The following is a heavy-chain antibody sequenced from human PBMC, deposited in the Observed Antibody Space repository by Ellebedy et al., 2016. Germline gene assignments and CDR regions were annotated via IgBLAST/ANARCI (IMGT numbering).Heavy chain of an antibody. Sequence: GESLKISXAASGFTFSSYWMHWVRQAPGKGLVWVSVIYSGGSTYYADSVKGRFTISRDNSKNTLYLQMNSLRAEDTAVYYCARESVAAAPFDPWGQGALVTVSS. CDR3: ARESVAAAPFDP. V-gene: IGHV3-53*01. CDR2: IYSGGST. CDR1: GFTFSSYW. D-gene: IGHD6-13*01. J-gene: IGHJ5*02.